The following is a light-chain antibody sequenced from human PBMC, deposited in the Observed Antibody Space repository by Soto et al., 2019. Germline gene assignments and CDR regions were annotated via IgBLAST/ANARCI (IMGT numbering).Light chain of an antibody. CDR2: AAS. J-gene: IGKJ5*01. Sequence: SELTQAPTFLSASAGDAVTIRCRASQDIRSYLAWYQQKAGRAPKLLIYAASTLQSEVPSRFSGSGSGTEFTLTISSLQPEDFATYYCQQLSSFPITFGQGTRLEIK. CDR3: QQLSSFPIT. V-gene: IGKV1-9*01. CDR1: QDIRSY.